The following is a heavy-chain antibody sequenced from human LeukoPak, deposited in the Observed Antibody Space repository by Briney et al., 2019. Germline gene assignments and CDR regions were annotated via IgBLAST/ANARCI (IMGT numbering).Heavy chain of an antibody. CDR2: IIPIFGTP. J-gene: IGHJ4*02. CDR3: ARMYSSSYRTPGRNPFFDY. Sequence: GASVKVSCKASGGTFNSYPISWVRQAPGQGLEWMGGIIPIFGTPYYAQKFQGRVTITADESTTTAYMELSSLRSEDTAVYYCARMYSSSYRTPGRNPFFDYWGQGTLVTVSS. D-gene: IGHD6-6*01. CDR1: GGTFNSYP. V-gene: IGHV1-69*01.